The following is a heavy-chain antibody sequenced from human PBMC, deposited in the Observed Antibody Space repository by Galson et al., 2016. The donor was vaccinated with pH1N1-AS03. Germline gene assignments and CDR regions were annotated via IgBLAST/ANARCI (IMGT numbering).Heavy chain of an antibody. CDR3: IKEGNRLQSRRSDAFDI. D-gene: IGHD5-18*01. J-gene: IGHJ3*02. Sequence: SLRLSCAASGFTFRTSSIYWVRQAPGKGIEYVSSISDNGINTYYADPVQARFTISREKSKNTVYLQMSSLRTEDTAVYYCIKEGNRLQSRRSDAFDIWGRGTMVTVSS. V-gene: IGHV3-64D*09. CDR2: ISDNGINT. CDR1: GFTFRTSS.